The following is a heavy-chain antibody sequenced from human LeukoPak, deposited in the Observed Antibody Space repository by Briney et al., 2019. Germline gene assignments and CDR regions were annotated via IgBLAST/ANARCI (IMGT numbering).Heavy chain of an antibody. D-gene: IGHD3-3*01. Sequence: GGSLRLSCAASGFTLSSYPLGWVRQAPGKGLEWVSAISGSGVNTYYSDSVRGRFTISRDNSKNTLYLQINSPGAEDTAVYFCAKGTYYEARSGYNGVLDYWGQGVLVTVSS. CDR1: GFTLSSYP. CDR3: AKGTYYEARSGYNGVLDY. J-gene: IGHJ4*02. CDR2: ISGSGVNT. V-gene: IGHV3-23*01.